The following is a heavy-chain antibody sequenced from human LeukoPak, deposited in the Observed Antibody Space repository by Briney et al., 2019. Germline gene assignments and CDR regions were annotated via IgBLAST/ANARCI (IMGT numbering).Heavy chain of an antibody. CDR1: GYSISSGYY. CDR3: AAAGVRGVGEDY. CDR2: IYHSGST. J-gene: IGHJ4*02. Sequence: KPSETLSLTCAVSGYSISSGYYWGWIRQPPGKGLEWIGSIYHSGSTYYNPSLKSRVTISVDTSKNQFSLKLSSVTAADTAVYYCAAAGVRGVGEDYWGQGTLVTVSS. D-gene: IGHD3-10*01. V-gene: IGHV4-38-2*01.